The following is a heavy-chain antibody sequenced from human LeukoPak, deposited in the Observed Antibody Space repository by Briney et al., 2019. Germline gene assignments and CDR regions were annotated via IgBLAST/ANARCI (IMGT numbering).Heavy chain of an antibody. J-gene: IGHJ4*02. CDR1: GFTFSANN. V-gene: IGHV3-48*02. CDR2: IGDRGSPV. D-gene: IGHD6-13*01. Sequence: GGSLRLSCAASGFTFSANNMNWVRQAPGKGPEWLSYIGDRGSPVVYADSVKGRFTISRDNANNLLYLQMISLRDEDTAVYYCARGLGSSWFYRWGQGTLVTVSS. CDR3: ARGLGSSWFYR.